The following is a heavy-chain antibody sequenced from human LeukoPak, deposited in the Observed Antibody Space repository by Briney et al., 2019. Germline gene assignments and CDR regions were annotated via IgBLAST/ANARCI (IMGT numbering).Heavy chain of an antibody. CDR2: ISSSSSTI. Sequence: GGSLRLSCAASGFTFSSYSMNWVRQAPGKGLEWVSYISSSSSTIYYADSVKGRFTISRDNAKNSLYLQMNSLRAEDTAVYYCARGGWRGLDGYFDLWGRGTLVTVSS. J-gene: IGHJ2*01. D-gene: IGHD6-19*01. V-gene: IGHV3-48*01. CDR3: ARGGWRGLDGYFDL. CDR1: GFTFSSYS.